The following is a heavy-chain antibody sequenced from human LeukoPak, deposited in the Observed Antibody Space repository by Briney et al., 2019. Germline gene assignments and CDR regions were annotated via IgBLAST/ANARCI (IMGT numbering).Heavy chain of an antibody. D-gene: IGHD3-10*01. CDR1: GYSFTNYW. CDR2: IQPGDSDT. CDR3: ARLDRSFGDY. V-gene: IGHV5-51*01. J-gene: IGHJ4*02. Sequence: GESLKISCKGSGYSFTNYWIGWVRQMPGKGLEWMGIIQPGDSDTRYIPSFQGLVTISADKSITTAYLQWSSLKASDTAMYYCARLDRSFGDYWGQGTRVTVSS.